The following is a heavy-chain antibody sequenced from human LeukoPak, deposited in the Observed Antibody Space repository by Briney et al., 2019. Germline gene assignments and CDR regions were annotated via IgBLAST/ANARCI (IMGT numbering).Heavy chain of an antibody. Sequence: GKSLKISCKGSGYSFTSYWIGWVRQMPGKGLEWMGIIYPGDSDTRYSPSFQGQVTISADKSISTAYLQWSSLKASDTAMYYCARGALDYYDSSGYYDYWGQGTLVTVSS. V-gene: IGHV5-51*01. CDR2: IYPGDSDT. CDR3: ARGALDYYDSSGYYDY. CDR1: GYSFTSYW. J-gene: IGHJ4*02. D-gene: IGHD3-22*01.